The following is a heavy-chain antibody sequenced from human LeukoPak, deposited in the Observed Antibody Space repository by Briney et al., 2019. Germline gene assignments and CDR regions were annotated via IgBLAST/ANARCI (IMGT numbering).Heavy chain of an antibody. V-gene: IGHV4-59*01. D-gene: IGHD3-22*01. Sequence: PSETLSLTCAVSGGSITTYYWSWIRQPPGKRLEWIGYIYYNGSTNCNPSLKTRVTISIDTSKNQFSLKLSSVTAADTAVYYCARGYSDTTGYLPYYYYYSMDVWGKGTTVTVSS. CDR1: GGSITTYY. CDR3: ARGYSDTTGYLPYYYYYSMDV. CDR2: IYYNGST. J-gene: IGHJ6*03.